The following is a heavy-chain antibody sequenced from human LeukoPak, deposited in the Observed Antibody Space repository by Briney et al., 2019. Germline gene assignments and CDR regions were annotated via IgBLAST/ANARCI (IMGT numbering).Heavy chain of an antibody. CDR1: GGSISSYY. CDR3: ARKREEAAGFYYYYYYMDV. J-gene: IGHJ6*03. Sequence: SETLSLTCTVSGGSISSYYWSWIRQPPGKGLEWIGYIYYSGSTNYNPSLKSRVTISVDTSKNQFSLKLSSVTAADTAVYYCARKREEAAGFYYYYYYMDVWGKGTTVTVSS. D-gene: IGHD6-13*01. V-gene: IGHV4-59*01. CDR2: IYYSGST.